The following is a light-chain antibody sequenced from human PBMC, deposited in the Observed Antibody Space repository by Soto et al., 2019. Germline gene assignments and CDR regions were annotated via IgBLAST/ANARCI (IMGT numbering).Light chain of an antibody. CDR2: DTY. CDR3: PQYKIYPST. Sequence: DVQMTLYTCTLAASVGDRVTITCRASQDIRNDLGWYQQKPGKAPKVLIHDTYTLQSGVPSRFSGRGSGTEFTLTSCSLQPEDVVPYYCPQYKIYPSTFSEGTLLEIK. CDR1: QDIRND. V-gene: IGKV1-17*01. J-gene: IGKJ5*01.